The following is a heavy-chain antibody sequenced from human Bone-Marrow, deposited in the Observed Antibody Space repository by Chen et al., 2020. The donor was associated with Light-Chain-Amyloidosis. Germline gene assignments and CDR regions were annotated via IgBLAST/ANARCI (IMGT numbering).Heavy chain of an antibody. D-gene: IGHD3-9*01. Sequence: EALLVESGGEPVQPAGSLRLSCTATGFSFSTYWMHRVRQSPGKGLASVSRTNSAGTATTYADSVQRRSTVSRDNPKNTMKLAMNSLRVEDTAVSYCASTTLRYLDYWGQGTLVTVSS. CDR2: TNSAGTAT. CDR1: GFSFSTYW. V-gene: IGHV3-74*01. CDR3: ASTTLRYLDY. J-gene: IGHJ4*02.